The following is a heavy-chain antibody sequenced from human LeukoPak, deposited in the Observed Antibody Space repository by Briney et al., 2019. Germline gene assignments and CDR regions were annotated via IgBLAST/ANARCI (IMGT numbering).Heavy chain of an antibody. D-gene: IGHD6-19*01. CDR3: ARGFRGWHAEGFDY. Sequence: PGGSLRLSCTASGFTFGTYWMSWVRHPPGKGLEWVAKTNQDGTEKYYLDSVKGRFTISRDNAKNSLYLQMNSLRADDTAVYYCARGFRGWHAEGFDYWGQGTVVTVSS. CDR2: TNQDGTEK. CDR1: GFTFGTYW. V-gene: IGHV3-7*01. J-gene: IGHJ4*02.